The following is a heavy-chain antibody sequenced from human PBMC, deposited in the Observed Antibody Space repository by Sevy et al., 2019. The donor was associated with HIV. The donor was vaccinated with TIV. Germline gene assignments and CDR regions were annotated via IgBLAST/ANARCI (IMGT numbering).Heavy chain of an antibody. V-gene: IGHV3-53*01. D-gene: IGHD1-26*01. CDR2: IYSGGST. CDR3: ARESGSYYYYGMDV. J-gene: IGHJ6*02. Sequence: GGSLRLSCAASGFTVSSNYMSWVRQAPGNGLEWVSVIYSGGSTYYADSVKGRFTISRDNSKNTLYLQMNSLRAEDTAVYYCARESGSYYYYGMDVWGQRTPVTVSS. CDR1: GFTVSSNY.